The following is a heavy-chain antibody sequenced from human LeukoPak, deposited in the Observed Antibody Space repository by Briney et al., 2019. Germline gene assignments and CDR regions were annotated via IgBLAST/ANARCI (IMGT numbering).Heavy chain of an antibody. D-gene: IGHD3-9*01. CDR1: GGSISSYY. CDR2: IYISGST. J-gene: IGHJ6*03. Sequence: SETLSLTCTVSGGSISSYYWSWIRQPAGKGLEWIGRIYISGSTNYNPSFKSRVTMSVDTSKNQFSLKLSSVTAADTAVYCCARDLYYDILTGYRLGVYYYYMDVWGKGTTVTISS. V-gene: IGHV4-4*07. CDR3: ARDLYYDILTGYRLGVYYYYMDV.